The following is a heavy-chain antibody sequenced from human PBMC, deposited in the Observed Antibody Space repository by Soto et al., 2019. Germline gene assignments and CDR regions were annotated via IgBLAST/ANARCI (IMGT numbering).Heavy chain of an antibody. Sequence: QVQLVQSGAEVKKPGASVKVSCKASGYTFTSYGISWVRQAPGQGLEWMGWISAYNGNTNYAQKLQGRVTMTTDTSTSTAYMGLRSLRSDDTAVYYCARLGYCSGGSCYRSGDYYYYYGMDVWGQGTTVTVSS. CDR2: ISAYNGNT. V-gene: IGHV1-18*01. CDR3: ARLGYCSGGSCYRSGDYYYYYGMDV. J-gene: IGHJ6*02. D-gene: IGHD2-15*01. CDR1: GYTFTSYG.